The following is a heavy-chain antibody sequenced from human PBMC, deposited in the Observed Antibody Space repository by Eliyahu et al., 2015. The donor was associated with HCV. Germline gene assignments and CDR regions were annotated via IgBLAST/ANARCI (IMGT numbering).Heavy chain of an antibody. CDR3: AKHIPLHQQLDVGDAFDV. CDR2: VFHSGQT. Sequence: QVQLQGSGPGLVKPSETLSLTCTVSGVSIXSSFWSFXRQXPGKXLEWIGYVFHSGQTNYNPSLKSRVTISVDTSRNQFSLRLSSLTAADTAVYYCAKHIPLHQQLDVGDAFDVWGQGTLVTVSS. V-gene: IGHV4-59*08. J-gene: IGHJ3*01. D-gene: IGHD4-11*01. CDR1: GVSIXSSF.